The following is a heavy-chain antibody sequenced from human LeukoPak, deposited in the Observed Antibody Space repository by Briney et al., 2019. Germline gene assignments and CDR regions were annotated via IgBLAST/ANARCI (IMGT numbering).Heavy chain of an antibody. J-gene: IGHJ2*01. CDR2: INAGNGNT. CDR3: ASPDRWRVAAAGPRNWYFDL. CDR1: GYTFTSYA. Sequence: GASVKVSCKASGYTFTSYAMHWVRQAPGQRLEWMGWINAGNGNTKYSQKFQGRVTITRDTSASTAYMELSSLRSEDTAVYYCASPDRWRVAAAGPRNWYFDLWGRGTLVTVSS. V-gene: IGHV1-3*01. D-gene: IGHD6-13*01.